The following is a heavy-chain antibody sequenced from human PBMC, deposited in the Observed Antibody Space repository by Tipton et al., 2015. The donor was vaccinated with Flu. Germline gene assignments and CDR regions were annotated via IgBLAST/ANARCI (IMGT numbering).Heavy chain of an antibody. V-gene: IGHV4-30-4*08. D-gene: IGHD4-11*01. CDR1: GGSISSGGAY. Sequence: TLSLTCSVSGGSISSGGAYWSWFRQLPGKGLEWIGCIYYSGSTYYKSSLRSRVTISVDRSKNQFSLKLISVTAADTAVYYCARRDYSNYVSEPKNWFDPWGQGTLVTVSS. CDR2: IYYSGST. CDR3: ARRDYSNYVSEPKNWFDP. J-gene: IGHJ5*02.